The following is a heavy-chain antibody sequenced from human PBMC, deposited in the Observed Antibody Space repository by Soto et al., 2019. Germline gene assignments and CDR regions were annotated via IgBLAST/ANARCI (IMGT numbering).Heavy chain of an antibody. J-gene: IGHJ5*02. Sequence: ASVKVSCKGIGYSFTSHYMHWVRQAPGQGLEWMGWINTYNGNTNHAQKLQGRVTMTTDTSTSTAYMELRSLRSDDTAVYYCARGVGSGTYYNQYNWFDPWGQGTLVTVS. CDR3: ARGVGSGTYYNQYNWFDP. D-gene: IGHD3-10*01. CDR1: GYSFTSHY. V-gene: IGHV1-18*04. CDR2: INTYNGNT.